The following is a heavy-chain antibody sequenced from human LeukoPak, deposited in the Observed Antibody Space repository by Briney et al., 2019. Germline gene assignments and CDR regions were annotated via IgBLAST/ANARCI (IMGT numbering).Heavy chain of an antibody. J-gene: IGHJ4*02. CDR2: ISAYNGNT. D-gene: IGHD3-22*01. V-gene: IGHV1-18*01. CDR1: GYTFTSYG. Sequence: ASVKVSCKASGYTFTSYGISWVRQAPGQGLEWMGWISAYNGNTNYAQKLQGRVTMTIDTSTSTAYMELRSLRSDDTAVYYCARTTVDYYDSSGYYSYWGQGTLVTVSS. CDR3: ARTTVDYYDSSGYYSY.